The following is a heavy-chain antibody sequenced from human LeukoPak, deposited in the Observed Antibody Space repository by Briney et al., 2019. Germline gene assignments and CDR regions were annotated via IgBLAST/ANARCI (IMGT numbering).Heavy chain of an antibody. CDR3: TNSFSDFWIDS. CDR1: GFTFSDSA. D-gene: IGHD3-3*01. CDR2: IRSKANDYAT. J-gene: IGHJ4*02. V-gene: IGHV3-73*01. Sequence: GGSLRLSCAASGFTFSDSAMHWVRQASGKGLEWVGRIRSKANDYATAYTASMKGRFTISRDDSKNMAFLQMNSLKTEDTAVYYCTNSFSDFWIDSWGRGTLVTVSS.